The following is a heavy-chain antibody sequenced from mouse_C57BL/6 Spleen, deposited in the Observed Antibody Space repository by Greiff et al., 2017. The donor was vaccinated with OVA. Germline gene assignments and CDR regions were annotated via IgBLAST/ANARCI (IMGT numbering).Heavy chain of an antibody. V-gene: IGHV1-20*01. J-gene: IGHJ3*01. CDR1: GYSFTGYF. Sequence: EVQLQQSGPELVKPGDSVKISCKASGYSFTGYFMNWVMQSHGKSLEWIGRLNPYNGDTFYNQKFKGKATLTVDKSSSTAHMELRSLTSEDSAVYYCAREGEYFVYDYDSWFAYWGQGTLVTVSA. CDR2: LNPYNGDT. CDR3: AREGEYFVYDYDSWFAY. D-gene: IGHD2-4*01.